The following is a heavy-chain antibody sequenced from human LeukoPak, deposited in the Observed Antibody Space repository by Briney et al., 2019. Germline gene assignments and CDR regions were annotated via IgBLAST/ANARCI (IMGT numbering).Heavy chain of an antibody. J-gene: IGHJ4*02. CDR2: MDPSGSQK. V-gene: IGHV3-7*01. Sequence: PGGSLRLSCAASGFTFSSYWMHWVRQAPGKGLEWVANMDPSGSQKRYVDSVKGRFTISRDNPGTSVYLEMNSLRTEDTAIYYCAIWASGNYWGQGNLVTVSS. CDR1: GFTFSSYW. D-gene: IGHD3-10*01. CDR3: AIWASGNY.